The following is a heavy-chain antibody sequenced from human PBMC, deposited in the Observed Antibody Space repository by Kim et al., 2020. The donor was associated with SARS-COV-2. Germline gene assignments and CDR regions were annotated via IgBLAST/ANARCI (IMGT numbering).Heavy chain of an antibody. CDR1: GYSFTSYW. D-gene: IGHD3-3*01. CDR2: IYPGDSDT. V-gene: IGHV5-51*01. J-gene: IGHJ5*02. Sequence: GESLKISCKGSGYSFTSYWIGWVRQMPGKGLEWMGIIYPGDSDTRYSPSFQGQVTISADKSISTAYLQWSSLKASDTAMYYCALNPYYDFWSRRFDPWGQGTLVTVSS. CDR3: ALNPYYDFWSRRFDP.